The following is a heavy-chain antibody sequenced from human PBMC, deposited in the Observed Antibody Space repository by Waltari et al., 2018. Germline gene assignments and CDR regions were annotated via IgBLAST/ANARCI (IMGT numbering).Heavy chain of an antibody. Sequence: QVQLVESGGGVVQPGGSLRPSSAASGFTFSSYGMHWVRQAPGKGLEWVAFIRYDGSNKYYADSVKGRFTISRDNSKNTLYLQMNSLRAEDTAVYYCAKDRAEFDYYYYYMDVWGKGTTVTVSS. J-gene: IGHJ6*03. CDR3: AKDRAEFDYYYYYMDV. CDR2: IRYDGSNK. CDR1: GFTFSSYG. D-gene: IGHD3-10*01. V-gene: IGHV3-30*02.